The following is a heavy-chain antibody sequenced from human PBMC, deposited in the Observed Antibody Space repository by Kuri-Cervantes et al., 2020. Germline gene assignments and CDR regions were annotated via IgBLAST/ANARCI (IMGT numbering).Heavy chain of an antibody. CDR1: GYTFTGYY. J-gene: IGHJ4*02. D-gene: IGHD3-22*01. CDR2: INPNSGGT. Sequence: ASVKVSCKASGYTFTGYYMHWVRQAPGQGLEWMGWINPNSGGTNYAQKFQGRVTMTRDTSISTAYMELSSLRSEDTAVYYCASRMYYYDSSGYHDIDYWGQGTLVPSPQ. CDR3: ASRMYYYDSSGYHDIDY. V-gene: IGHV1-2*02.